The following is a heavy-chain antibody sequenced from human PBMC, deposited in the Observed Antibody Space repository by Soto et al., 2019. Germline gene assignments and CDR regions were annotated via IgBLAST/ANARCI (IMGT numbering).Heavy chain of an antibody. D-gene: IGHD4-4*01. V-gene: IGHV3-74*01. CDR3: ARVPTTVTTPGMDV. CDR1: GFTFSSYW. CDR2: INPDGSTT. Sequence: GGALRLSCAASGFTFSSYWMHWVRQAPGEGLMWVSRINPDGSTTSYADSVKGRFTISRDNAKNTLYLQMNSLRVEDTAVYYCARVPTTVTTPGMDVWGQGTTVTVSS. J-gene: IGHJ6*02.